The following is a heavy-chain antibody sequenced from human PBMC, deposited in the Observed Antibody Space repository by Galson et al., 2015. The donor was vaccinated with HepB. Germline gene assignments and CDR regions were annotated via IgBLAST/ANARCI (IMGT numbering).Heavy chain of an antibody. J-gene: IGHJ4*02. CDR3: ATIAPSSPFYGDNY. CDR1: GFTFSDYY. D-gene: IGHD4-17*01. V-gene: IGHV3-11*06. Sequence: SLRLSCAASGFTFSDYYMSWIRQAPGKGLEWVSYISSSSSYTNYADSVKGRFTISRDNAKNSLYLRMNSLRAEDTAVYYCATIAPSSPFYGDNYWGQGTLVTVPS. CDR2: ISSSSSYT.